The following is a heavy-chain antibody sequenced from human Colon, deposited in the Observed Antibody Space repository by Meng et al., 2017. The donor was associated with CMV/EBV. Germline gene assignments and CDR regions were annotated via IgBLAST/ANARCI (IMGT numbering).Heavy chain of an antibody. CDR1: GVSISSDNW. CDR3: AKIPLGYSLSPLVGLDP. CDR2: IYHSGTT. Sequence: QVQLQGSGPGLVKLSGTLSLICSVSGVSISSDNWWTWVRQPPGKGLEWIGEIYHSGTTNYNPSLKSRVTISVDKSKNQVSLNLSSVTAADTAVYFCAKIPLGYSLSPLVGLDPWGQGTLVTVSS. D-gene: IGHD5-18*01. J-gene: IGHJ5*02. V-gene: IGHV4-4*02.